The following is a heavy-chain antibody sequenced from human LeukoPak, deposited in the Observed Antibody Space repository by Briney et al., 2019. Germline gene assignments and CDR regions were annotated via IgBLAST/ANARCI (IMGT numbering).Heavy chain of an antibody. CDR3: ARRSRRSGSYYGY. CDR2: IYHSGST. D-gene: IGHD1-26*01. Sequence: SQTLSLTCTVSGGSISSGGYYWSWIRQPPGKGLEWIGYIYHSGSTYYNPSLKSRVTISVDRSKNQFSLKLSSVTAADTAVYYCARRSRRSGSYYGYWGQGTLVTVSS. J-gene: IGHJ4*02. V-gene: IGHV4-30-2*01. CDR1: GGSISSGGYY.